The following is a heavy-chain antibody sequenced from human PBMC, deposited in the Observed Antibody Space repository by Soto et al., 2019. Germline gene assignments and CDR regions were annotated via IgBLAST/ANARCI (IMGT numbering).Heavy chain of an antibody. D-gene: IGHD2-2*01. CDR1: GGTFSSYA. V-gene: IGHV1-69*13. CDR3: ARGRDYCISTSCYIFDY. J-gene: IGHJ4*02. CDR2: IIPIFGTA. Sequence: ASVKVSCKASGGTFSSYAISWVRQAPGQGLEWMGGIIPIFGTANYAQKFQGRVTITADESTSTAYMELSSLRSEDTAVYYCARGRDYCISTSCYIFDYWGQGTLVTVSS.